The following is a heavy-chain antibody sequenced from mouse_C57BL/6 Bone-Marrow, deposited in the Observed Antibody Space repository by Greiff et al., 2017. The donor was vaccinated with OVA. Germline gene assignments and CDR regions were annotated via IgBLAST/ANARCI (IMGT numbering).Heavy chain of an antibody. V-gene: IGHV1-36*01. CDR1: GFTFTDYY. J-gene: IGHJ1*03. Sequence: VQLQQSGPVLVKPGPSVKISCKASGFTFTDYYMHWVKQSPGKSLEWIGLVYPYNGGTSYNQKLKGKATLTVDTSSSTAYMELNSLTSEDSAVYYGAREGLGLPHWYFDVWGTGTTVTVSS. CDR2: VYPYNGGT. CDR3: AREGLGLPHWYFDV. D-gene: IGHD3-3*01.